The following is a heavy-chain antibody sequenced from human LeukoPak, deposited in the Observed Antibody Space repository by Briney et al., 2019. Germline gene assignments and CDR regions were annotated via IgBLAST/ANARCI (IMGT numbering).Heavy chain of an antibody. CDR1: GGSISSYY. J-gene: IGHJ5*02. D-gene: IGHD6-13*01. Sequence: PSETLSLTCTVSGGSISSYYWSWIRQPPGKGLEWIGYIYYSGSTNYNPSLKSRVTISVDTSKNQLSLKLSSVTAADTAVYYCARDLGSFNWFDPWGQGTLVTVSS. V-gene: IGHV4-59*01. CDR2: IYYSGST. CDR3: ARDLGSFNWFDP.